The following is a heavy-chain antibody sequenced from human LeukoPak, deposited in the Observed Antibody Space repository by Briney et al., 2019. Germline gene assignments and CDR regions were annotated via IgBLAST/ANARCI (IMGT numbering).Heavy chain of an antibody. CDR2: ISVSGGRT. V-gene: IGHV3-23*01. D-gene: IGHD3-10*01. CDR1: GFTFYTYV. Sequence: GGSLRLSCAASGFTFYTYVMSWVRQAPGKGLEWVSTISVSGGRTFFADSVKGRFTISRDDSKSTLYLQMNGLRAEDTAVYYCAKADPHSYGSVYFDYWGQGTLVTVSS. J-gene: IGHJ4*02. CDR3: AKADPHSYGSVYFDY.